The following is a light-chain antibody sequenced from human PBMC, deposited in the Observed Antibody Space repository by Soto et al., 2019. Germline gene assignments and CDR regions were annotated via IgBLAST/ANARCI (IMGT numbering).Light chain of an antibody. CDR1: SSDVGGYNY. CDR2: DVS. J-gene: IGLJ2*01. V-gene: IGLV2-14*03. Sequence: QSALTQPASVSGSPGQSITISCTGTSSDVGGYNYVSWYQQHPGKAPKVMIYDVSNRPSGVSNRFSGSKSGNTASLTISGLQVEDEADYYCSSYTSSNTRVVFGGGTKLTVL. CDR3: SSYTSSNTRVV.